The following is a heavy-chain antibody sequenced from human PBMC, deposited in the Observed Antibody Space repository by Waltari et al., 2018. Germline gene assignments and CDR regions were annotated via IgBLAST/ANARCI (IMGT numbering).Heavy chain of an antibody. CDR3: TTEGGRTWPMY. Sequence: EVQLVESGGGLVKPGYSLRLSCVASGFPFANAWINWVRQAPGKGLEWVGRLKSKAEGGTTDYAAPVKGRFAISRDDSKDTAYLQMNSLKTEDTAMYFCTTEGGRTWPMYWGQGTLVTVSS. V-gene: IGHV3-15*01. CDR2: LKSKAEGGTT. CDR1: GFPFANAW. J-gene: IGHJ4*02. D-gene: IGHD2-2*01.